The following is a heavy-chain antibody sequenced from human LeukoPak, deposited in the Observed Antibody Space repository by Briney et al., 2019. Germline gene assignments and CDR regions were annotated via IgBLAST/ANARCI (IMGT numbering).Heavy chain of an antibody. D-gene: IGHD4-23*01. J-gene: IGHJ4*02. CDR2: ISAYNGNT. CDR3: ARGWSYGGHSGYDY. CDR1: GYTFTSYG. V-gene: IGHV1-18*01. Sequence: DSVKVSCKASGYTFTSYGISWVRQAPRQGLEWMGWISAYNGNTNYAQKLQGRVTMTTDTSSSTAYMELRSLRSDDTAVYYCARGWSYGGHSGYDYWGQGTLVTVSS.